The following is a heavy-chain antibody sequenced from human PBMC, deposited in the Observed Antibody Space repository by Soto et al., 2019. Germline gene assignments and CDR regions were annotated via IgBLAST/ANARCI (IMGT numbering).Heavy chain of an antibody. CDR3: ASGPAAYDY. CDR2: IWYDGSNK. Sequence: QVQLVESGGGVVQPGRSLRLSCAVSGFTFSSYGMHWVRQAPGKGLEWVAVIWYDGSNKYYADSVKGRFTISRDNSKNTLYLQVNSLRAEDTAVYYCASGPAAYDYWGQGTLVTVSS. CDR1: GFTFSSYG. D-gene: IGHD2-2*01. J-gene: IGHJ4*02. V-gene: IGHV3-33*01.